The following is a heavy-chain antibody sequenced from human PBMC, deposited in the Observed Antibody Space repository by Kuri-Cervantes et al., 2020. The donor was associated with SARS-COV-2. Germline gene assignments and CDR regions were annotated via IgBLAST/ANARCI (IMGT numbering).Heavy chain of an antibody. D-gene: IGHD3-22*01. V-gene: IGHV4-61*01. CDR3: ARDHYDSSGYAFDI. J-gene: IGHJ3*02. CDR2: IYYSGST. CDR1: GGSVSSGSYY. Sequence: ESLKISCTFPGGSVSSGSYYWSWIRQPPGKGLEWIGYIYYSGSTNYNPSLKSRVTISVDTSKNQFSLKLSSVTAADTAVYYCARDHYDSSGYAFDIWGQGTMVTVSS.